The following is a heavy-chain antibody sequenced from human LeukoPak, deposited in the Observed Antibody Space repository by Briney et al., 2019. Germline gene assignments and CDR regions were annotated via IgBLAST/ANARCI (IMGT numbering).Heavy chain of an antibody. D-gene: IGHD2-15*01. CDR1: GFTFSSYW. Sequence: GGSLRLSCAASGFTFSSYWMSWVRQAPGKGREWVANIKQDGSEKYYVDSVKGRFTISRDNAKNSLYLQMNSLRAEDTAVYYCARDGGGYYYYYMDVWGKGTPVTVSS. J-gene: IGHJ6*03. CDR2: IKQDGSEK. V-gene: IGHV3-7*01. CDR3: ARDGGGYYYYYMDV.